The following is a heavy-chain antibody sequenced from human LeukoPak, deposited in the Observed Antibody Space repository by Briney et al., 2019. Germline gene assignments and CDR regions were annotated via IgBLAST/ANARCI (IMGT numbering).Heavy chain of an antibody. D-gene: IGHD2-15*01. CDR1: GGSISSSSYY. CDR2: IYYSGST. J-gene: IGHJ6*02. CDR3: ARQNSYCSGGSCYSAKLYYGMDV. Sequence: SETLPLTCTVSGGSISSSSYYWGWIRQPPGKGLEWIGSIYYSGSTYYNPSLKSRVTISVDTSKNQFSLKLSSVTAADTAVYYCARQNSYCSGGSCYSAKLYYGMDVWGQGTTVTVSS. V-gene: IGHV4-39*01.